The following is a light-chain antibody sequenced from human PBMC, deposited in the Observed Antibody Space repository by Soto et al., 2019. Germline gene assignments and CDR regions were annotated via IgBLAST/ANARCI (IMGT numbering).Light chain of an antibody. CDR1: QSVSTN. CDR2: GAS. CDR3: QQYDNWPIT. Sequence: EIAMTQSPASLSVSPGERATLSCRASQSVSTNLAWYQQKPGQAPRLLMYGASTRAIGIPARFTGGGSGTEFTLIINSLQPEDLTFYYCQQYDNWPITFGQGTRLEIK. V-gene: IGKV3-15*01. J-gene: IGKJ5*01.